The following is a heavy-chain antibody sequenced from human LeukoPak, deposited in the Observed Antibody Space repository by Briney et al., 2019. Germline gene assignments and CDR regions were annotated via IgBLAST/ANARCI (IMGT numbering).Heavy chain of an antibody. CDR2: ISGSGGTT. Sequence: GGSLRLSCAASGFTFDDYGMSWVRQAPGKGLEWVSAISGSGGTTYYADSVKGRFTISRDDSMYLQMNSLRAEDTAVYYCAKVSSGWTFDYWGQGTLVTVSS. CDR1: GFTFDDYG. V-gene: IGHV3-23*01. J-gene: IGHJ4*02. CDR3: AKVSSGWTFDY. D-gene: IGHD6-19*01.